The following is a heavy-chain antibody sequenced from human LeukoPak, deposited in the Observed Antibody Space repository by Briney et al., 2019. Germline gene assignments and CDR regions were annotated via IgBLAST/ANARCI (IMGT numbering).Heavy chain of an antibody. D-gene: IGHD5-24*01. Sequence: GGSLRLSCAASEFTFSSYAMQWVRQAPGKGLEWVSGISASGGSTWYADSVKGRFTISRDNAKNSLYLQMNSLRAEDTAVYHCARAPLVLQYRWWFDPWGQGTLVIVSS. V-gene: IGHV3-23*01. CDR1: EFTFSSYA. J-gene: IGHJ5*02. CDR2: ISASGGST. CDR3: ARAPLVLQYRWWFDP.